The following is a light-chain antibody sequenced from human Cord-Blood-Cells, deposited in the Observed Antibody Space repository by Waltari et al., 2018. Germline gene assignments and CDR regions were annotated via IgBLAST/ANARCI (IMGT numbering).Light chain of an antibody. CDR1: QSVSSN. J-gene: IGKJ1*01. Sequence: EIVMTQSPATLSASRGERATLSCRASQSVSSNLAWYQQKPSQAPRLLIYAASTRATSIPARFSGSGSGTEFTLTISSLQSEDFAVYYCQQYNNWPWTFGQGTKVEIK. CDR3: QQYNNWPWT. V-gene: IGKV3-15*01. CDR2: AAS.